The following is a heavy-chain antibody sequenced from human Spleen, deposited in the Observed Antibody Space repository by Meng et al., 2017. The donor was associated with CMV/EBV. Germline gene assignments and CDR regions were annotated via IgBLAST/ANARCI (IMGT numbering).Heavy chain of an antibody. D-gene: IGHD3/OR15-3a*01. V-gene: IGHV5-51*01. CDR1: GYSFTSYW. CDR2: IYPGDSDT. CDR3: ARQLETRTGDNWFDP. J-gene: IGHJ5*02. Sequence: SGYSFTSYWIAWGRQMTGKGLEWMGIIYPGDSDTTYSPSFQGQVIISADKSISTTYLQWSSLKASDTAMYYCARQLETRTGDNWFDPWGQGTLVTVSS.